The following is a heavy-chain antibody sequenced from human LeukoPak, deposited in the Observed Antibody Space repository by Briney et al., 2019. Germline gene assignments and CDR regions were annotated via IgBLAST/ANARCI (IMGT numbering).Heavy chain of an antibody. J-gene: IGHJ5*02. D-gene: IGHD3-10*01. CDR3: ARKLARCNWFDP. V-gene: IGHV4-39*01. Sequence: ASETLSLTCTVSGCSISNSSYYWGWIRQPPGKGLEWIGSIYYSGSTYYNPSLKSRVTISVDTSKNQFSLKLSSVTAADTAVYYCARKLARCNWFDPWGQGTLVTVSS. CDR1: GCSISNSSYY. CDR2: IYYSGST.